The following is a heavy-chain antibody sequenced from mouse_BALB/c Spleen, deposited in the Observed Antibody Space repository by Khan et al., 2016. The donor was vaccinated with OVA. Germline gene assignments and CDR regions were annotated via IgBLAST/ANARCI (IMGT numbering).Heavy chain of an antibody. CDR2: INPSNGYT. Sequence: QVQLKQSGAELARPGASVKMSCKASGYTFTTYTMHWVKQRPGQGLEWIGYINPSNGYTNYNQKFKDKSTLTADKSSSTAYMQLSSLTSDYSAVDYCARGGAYDWADGWFSYWGQGTLVTVSA. CDR3: ARGGAYDWADGWFSY. J-gene: IGHJ3*01. CDR1: GYTFTTYT. V-gene: IGHV1-4*01. D-gene: IGHD1-1*01.